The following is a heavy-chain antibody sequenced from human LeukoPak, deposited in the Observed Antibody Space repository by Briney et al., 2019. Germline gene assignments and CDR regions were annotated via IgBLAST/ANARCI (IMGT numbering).Heavy chain of an antibody. J-gene: IGHJ4*02. V-gene: IGHV1-69*01. CDR3: AGPKTVAGQYYFDY. Sequence: SVKVSCKASGGTFSSYAISWVRQAPGQGLEWMGGIIPIFGTANYAQKFQGRVTITADESTSTAYMELSSLRSEDTAVYYCAGPKTVAGQYYFDYWGQGALVTVSS. CDR2: IIPIFGTA. CDR1: GGTFSSYA. D-gene: IGHD6-19*01.